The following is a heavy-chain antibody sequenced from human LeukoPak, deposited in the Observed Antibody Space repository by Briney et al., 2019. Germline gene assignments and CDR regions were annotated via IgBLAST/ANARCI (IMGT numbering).Heavy chain of an antibody. CDR2: ITGSGDTT. J-gene: IGHJ4*02. CDR1: GFSFDIYA. Sequence: GGSLRLSCAASGFSFDIYALSWVRQAPGKGLEWVSAITGSGDTTYHAESLKGRFSISRDNSKNTLYLHMNSLRGDDTAVYYCVRGQAMADFWGRGTLVTVSS. CDR3: VRGQAMADF. V-gene: IGHV3-23*01. D-gene: IGHD3-3*01.